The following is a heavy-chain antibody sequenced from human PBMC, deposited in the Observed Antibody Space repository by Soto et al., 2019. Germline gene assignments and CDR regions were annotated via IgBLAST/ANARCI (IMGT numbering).Heavy chain of an antibody. J-gene: IGHJ6*04. Sequence: GGSLRLSCAASGFTFSSYGMHWVRQAPGKGLEWVAVIWYDGSNKYYADSVKGRFTISRDNSKNTLYLQMNSLRAEDTAVYYCARDPERSGYDILTGYYWSYYYYGMDVWGKGTTVTVS. D-gene: IGHD3-9*01. CDR2: IWYDGSNK. V-gene: IGHV3-33*01. CDR3: ARDPERSGYDILTGYYWSYYYYGMDV. CDR1: GFTFSSYG.